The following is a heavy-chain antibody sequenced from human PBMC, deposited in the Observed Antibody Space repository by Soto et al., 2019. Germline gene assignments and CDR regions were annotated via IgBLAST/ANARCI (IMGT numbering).Heavy chain of an antibody. J-gene: IGHJ6*02. CDR1: GFTFSSYG. V-gene: IGHV3-30*18. CDR2: ISYDGSNK. D-gene: IGHD2-21*02. Sequence: QVQLVESGGGVVQPGRSLRLSCAASGFTFSSYGMHWVRQAPGKGLEWVAVISYDGSNKYYADSVKGRFTISRDNSKNTLYLQMNSLRAEDTAVYYCAKAVVTDPPRYDYYYGMDVWGQGTTVTVSS. CDR3: AKAVVTDPPRYDYYYGMDV.